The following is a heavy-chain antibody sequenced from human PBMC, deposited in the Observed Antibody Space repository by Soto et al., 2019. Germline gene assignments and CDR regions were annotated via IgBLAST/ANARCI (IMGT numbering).Heavy chain of an antibody. CDR3: ATYYFGSGSYYRFDN. J-gene: IGHJ4*02. CDR2: ISASDGST. D-gene: IGHD3-10*01. V-gene: IGHV1-18*01. CDR1: GYAFSFG. Sequence: ASVKVSCKASGYAFSFGFSWVRQAPGHGLEWMGRISASDGSTNSAQKFRCRISLNTDTSTNTAYLDLLSLTSDDTAVYFFATYYFGSGSYYRFDNWGQGTLVTVSS.